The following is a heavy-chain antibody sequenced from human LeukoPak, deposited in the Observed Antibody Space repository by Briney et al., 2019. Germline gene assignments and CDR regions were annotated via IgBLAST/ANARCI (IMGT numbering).Heavy chain of an antibody. V-gene: IGHV1-2*02. CDR3: GRLRPLFYLDY. CDR2: INPNSGGT. Sequence: ASVKVSCKASGYTFTGYYMHWVRQAPGQGLEWMGWINPNSGGTNYAQKFQGRVTMTRDTSISTAYMEVSRLTSDDTAVYYCGRLRPLFYLDYWGQGTLVTVSS. D-gene: IGHD6-6*01. J-gene: IGHJ4*02. CDR1: GYTFTGYY.